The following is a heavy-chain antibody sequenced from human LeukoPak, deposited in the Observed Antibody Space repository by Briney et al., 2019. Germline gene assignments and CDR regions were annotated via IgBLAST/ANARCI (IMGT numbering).Heavy chain of an antibody. J-gene: IGHJ4*02. Sequence: SETLSLTCTVSGGSISSSSNYWGWIRQPPGKGLEWLGSIYYSGSTYYNPSLKSRVTISVDTSKNQFSLRLSSVTAADTAVYYCARDFLTTVTPGPFGYWGQGTLVTVSS. CDR2: IYYSGST. CDR3: ARDFLTTVTPGPFGY. D-gene: IGHD4-17*01. CDR1: GGSISSSSNY. V-gene: IGHV4-39*07.